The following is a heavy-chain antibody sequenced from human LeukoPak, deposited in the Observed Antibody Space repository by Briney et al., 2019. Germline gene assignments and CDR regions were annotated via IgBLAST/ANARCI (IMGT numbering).Heavy chain of an antibody. CDR2: IWYDGGNK. V-gene: IGHV3-33*01. J-gene: IGHJ6*02. CDR3: ARDGQQLAPYAMDV. CDR1: GFRFGSHA. D-gene: IGHD6-13*01. Sequence: QPGGSLRLSCAASGFRFGSHAVHWVRQAPSKGLEWLAQIWYDGGNKYYVDSVKGRFTTSRDNSKNTVYLQMNSLRAEDTAVYFRARDGQQLAPYAMDVWGQGTTVTVSS.